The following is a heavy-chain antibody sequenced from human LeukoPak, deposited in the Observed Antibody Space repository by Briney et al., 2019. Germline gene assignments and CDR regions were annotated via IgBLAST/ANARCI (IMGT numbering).Heavy chain of an antibody. D-gene: IGHD2-2*01. J-gene: IGHJ4*02. CDR3: ARTSLVGYCSSTSCFNDY. CDR1: GGTFSSYA. Sequence: GASVKVSCKASGGTFSSYAISWVRQAPGQGLEWMGWISAYNGNTNYAQKLQGRVTMTTDTSTSTAYMELRSLRSDDTAVYYCARTSLVGYCSSTSCFNDYWGQGTLVTVSS. V-gene: IGHV1-18*01. CDR2: ISAYNGNT.